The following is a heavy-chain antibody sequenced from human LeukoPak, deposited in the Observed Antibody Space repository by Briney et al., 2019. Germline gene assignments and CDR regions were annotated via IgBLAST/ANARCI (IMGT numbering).Heavy chain of an antibody. CDR2: ISAYNGNT. CDR3: ARDRHYGDYSSYFDY. Sequence: ASVKVSCKASGYTFTSCGISWVRQAPGQGLEWMGWISAYNGNTNYAQKLQGRVTTTTDTSTSTAYMELRSLRSDDTAVYYCARDRHYGDYSSYFDYWGQGTLVTVSS. D-gene: IGHD4-17*01. CDR1: GYTFTSCG. V-gene: IGHV1-18*01. J-gene: IGHJ4*02.